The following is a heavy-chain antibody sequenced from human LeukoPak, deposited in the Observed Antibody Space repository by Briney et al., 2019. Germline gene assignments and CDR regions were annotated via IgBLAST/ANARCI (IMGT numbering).Heavy chain of an antibody. D-gene: IGHD2-21*01. V-gene: IGHV1-2*02. Sequence: ASVKVSCKASGYTFTGYYIHWVRQAPGQGLEWMGWINPSSGDRNYAQKFQGRVTMTSDTSVSTAYMDLIKLESGDTAVYYCAKDTARGFIPYYWGQGTLVIVSS. CDR2: INPSSGDR. CDR3: AKDTARGFIPYY. J-gene: IGHJ4*02. CDR1: GYTFTGYY.